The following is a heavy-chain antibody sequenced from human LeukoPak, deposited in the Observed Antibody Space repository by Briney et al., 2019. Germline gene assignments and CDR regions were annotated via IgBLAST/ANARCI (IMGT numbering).Heavy chain of an antibody. Sequence: VASVKVSCKASGYTLTSYYLHWVRQAPGQGLEWMAIINPSGDTTSHAQKFQGRVTMTRDTSASTVYMELSSLRSEDTAVYYCARGSLYYDFWSGYTVNAFDIWGQGTMVTVSS. D-gene: IGHD3-3*01. CDR2: INPSGDTT. CDR3: ARGSLYYDFWSGYTVNAFDI. J-gene: IGHJ3*02. V-gene: IGHV1-46*01. CDR1: GYTLTSYY.